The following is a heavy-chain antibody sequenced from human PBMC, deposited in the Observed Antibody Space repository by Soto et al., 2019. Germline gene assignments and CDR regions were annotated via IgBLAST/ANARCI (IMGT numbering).Heavy chain of an antibody. J-gene: IGHJ4*02. CDR3: ARPSTSGTRFDY. CDR1: GGSISTSNW. V-gene: IGHV4-4*02. D-gene: IGHD1-1*01. Sequence: QVQLQESGPGLVKPSGTLSLTCAVSGGSISTSNWWSWVRQPPGKGLEWIGEVYHSGSTNYNPSFKSRVSMSVDKSKNQSSLKLKSVTAADTALYYCARPSTSGTRFDYWGQGSLVTVSS. CDR2: VYHSGST.